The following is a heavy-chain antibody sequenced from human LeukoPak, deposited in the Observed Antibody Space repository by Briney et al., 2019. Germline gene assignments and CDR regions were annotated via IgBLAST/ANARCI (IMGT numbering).Heavy chain of an antibody. CDR2: INTAGSFT. J-gene: IGHJ4*02. Sequence: PGGSLRLSCAGSGFTFSTYWMYWVRQAPGKGLVWVSRINTAGSFTTYADSVKGRFTISRDNAKNTLYLQMNSLRAEDTAVYYCARGTSGGYFDYWGQGTLVTVSS. CDR3: ARGTSGGYFDY. CDR1: GFTFSTYW. V-gene: IGHV3-74*03. D-gene: IGHD1-26*01.